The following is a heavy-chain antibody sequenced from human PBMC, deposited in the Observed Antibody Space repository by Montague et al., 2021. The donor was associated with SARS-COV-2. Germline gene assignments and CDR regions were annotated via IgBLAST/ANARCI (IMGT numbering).Heavy chain of an antibody. CDR3: ARRHIVASNRAFDY. CDR1: GDSITNNYY. V-gene: IGHV4-38-2*02. CDR2: IYHSGTT. Sequence: SETLSLTCTVSGDSITNNYYWGWIRQPPGKGLEWIGTIYHSGTTYYNPSLKSRVTISVDTSNKQFSLKLTSVTAADTAVYYCARRHIVASNRAFDYWGQGTLVTVSS. D-gene: IGHD2-21*01. J-gene: IGHJ4*02.